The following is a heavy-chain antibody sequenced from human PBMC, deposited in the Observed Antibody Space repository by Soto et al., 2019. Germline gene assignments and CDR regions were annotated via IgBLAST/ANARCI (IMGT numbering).Heavy chain of an antibody. CDR1: GGSFSGYY. Sequence: SETLSLTCAVYGGSFSGYYWSWIRQPPGKGLEWIGEINHSGSTNYNPSLKSRVTISVDTSKNQFSLKLSSVTAADTAVYYCARRELWFGELAKLFDYWGQGTLVTVSS. CDR2: INHSGST. V-gene: IGHV4-34*01. CDR3: ARRELWFGELAKLFDY. D-gene: IGHD3-10*01. J-gene: IGHJ4*02.